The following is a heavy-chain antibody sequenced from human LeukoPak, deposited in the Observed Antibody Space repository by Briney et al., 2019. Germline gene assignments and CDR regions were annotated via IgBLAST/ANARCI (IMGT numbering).Heavy chain of an antibody. Sequence: PSETLSLTCTVSGGSISSSSYYWGWIRQPPGKGLEWIGSIYYSGSTYYNPSLKSRVTISVDTSKNQFSLKLSSVTVADTAVYYCARLDSSSWYEYYFDYWGQGTLVTVSS. V-gene: IGHV4-39*01. CDR1: GGSISSSSYY. CDR2: IYYSGST. J-gene: IGHJ4*02. CDR3: ARLDSSSWYEYYFDY. D-gene: IGHD6-13*01.